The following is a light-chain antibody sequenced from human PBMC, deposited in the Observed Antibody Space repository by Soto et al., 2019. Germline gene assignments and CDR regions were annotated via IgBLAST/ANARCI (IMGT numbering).Light chain of an antibody. CDR1: SSNIGAGYN. CDR3: QSYDSSLSGYV. CDR2: GNS. Sequence: QSVLTQPPSVSGAPGQRVTISCTGSSSNIGAGYNVHWYQQLPGTAPKLLIYGNSNRPSGVPDRFSGSKSGTSASLAITGLQAEDEAYYYCQSYDSSLSGYVFGTGTKLTLL. J-gene: IGLJ1*01. V-gene: IGLV1-40*01.